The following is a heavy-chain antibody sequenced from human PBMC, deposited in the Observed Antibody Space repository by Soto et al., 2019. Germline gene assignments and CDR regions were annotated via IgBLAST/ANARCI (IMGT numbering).Heavy chain of an antibody. CDR1: GFTVSTYG. J-gene: IGHJ4*02. Sequence: LRLSCAVSGFTVSTYGMHWVRQHPGKGLEWIGYIYYSGSTYYNPSLKSRVTISVDTSKNHFSLKLSSVTAADTTVYSCARRGGWIHYVLDLWGQGTLVTLCS. D-gene: IGHD4-17*01. CDR3: ARRGGWIHYVLDL. CDR2: IYYSGST. V-gene: IGHV4-31*02.